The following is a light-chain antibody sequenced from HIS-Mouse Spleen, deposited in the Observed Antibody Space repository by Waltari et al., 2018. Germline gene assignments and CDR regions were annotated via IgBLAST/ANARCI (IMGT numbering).Light chain of an antibody. CDR1: SSDGGGDNY. Sequence: QSALTQPPSASGSPGQSVTIPCTGTSSDGGGDNYVSWYQQHPGKAPKLMIYEVSKRPSGVPDRFSGSKSGNTASLTVSGLQAEDEADYYCSSYAGSNNLVFGGGTKLTVL. J-gene: IGLJ2*01. CDR3: SSYAGSNNLV. V-gene: IGLV2-8*01. CDR2: EVS.